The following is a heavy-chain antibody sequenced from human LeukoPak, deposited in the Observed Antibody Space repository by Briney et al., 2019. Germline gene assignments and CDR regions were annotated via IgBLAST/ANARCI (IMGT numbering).Heavy chain of an antibody. CDR2: ISSSSYI. CDR1: GFTFSSYS. V-gene: IGHV3-21*01. J-gene: IGHJ3*02. CDR3: ARDPTLTYDSSGYYHDAFDI. Sequence: GGSLRLSCAASGFTFSSYSMNWVRQAPGKGLEWVSSISSSSYIYYADSVKGRFTISRDNAKNSLYLQMNSLRAEDTAVYYCARDPTLTYDSSGYYHDAFDIWGQGTMVTVSS. D-gene: IGHD3-22*01.